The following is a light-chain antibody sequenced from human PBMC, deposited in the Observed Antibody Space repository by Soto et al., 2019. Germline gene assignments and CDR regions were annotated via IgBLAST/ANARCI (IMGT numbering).Light chain of an antibody. V-gene: IGKV3-15*01. CDR1: QSVSSN. CDR3: QQCNNWPT. J-gene: IGKJ1*01. Sequence: EIVMTQSPATLSVAPGERATLSCRASQSVSSNLAWYQQKPGQAPRLVIYGASTRATGIPARFSGSGSGTVFTLTISSLQSGDFAVYYCQQCNNWPTFGQGTKV. CDR2: GAS.